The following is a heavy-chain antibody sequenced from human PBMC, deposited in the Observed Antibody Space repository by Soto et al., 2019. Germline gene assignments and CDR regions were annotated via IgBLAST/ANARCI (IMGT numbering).Heavy chain of an antibody. CDR1: GLTFTDYW. Sequence: GSLRLSCVTYGLTFTDYWMSWVRQAPGKGLEWVANIKQDESEKNYLDSVKGRFTISRDNSKNTLYLQMNSLRAEDTAVYYCAKLKRGSYYVDYWGQGTLVTVSS. J-gene: IGHJ4*02. CDR2: IKQDESEK. D-gene: IGHD1-26*01. CDR3: AKLKRGSYYVDY. V-gene: IGHV3-7*03.